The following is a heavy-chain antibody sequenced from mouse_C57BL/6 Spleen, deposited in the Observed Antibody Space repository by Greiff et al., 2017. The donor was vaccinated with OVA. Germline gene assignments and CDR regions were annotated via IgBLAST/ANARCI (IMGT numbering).Heavy chain of an antibody. CDR1: GFTFSDYY. D-gene: IGHD1-1*01. V-gene: IGHV5-16*01. J-gene: IGHJ1*03. Sequence: EVQLVESEGGLVQPGSSMKLSCTASGFTFSDYYMAWVRQVPEKGLEWVANINYGGSSTSYLDSLKSRFIISRDNAKNILYLQMSSLKSEDTATYYCARERDYYGSSRYVDVWGTGTTVTVSS. CDR3: ARERDYYGSSRYVDV. CDR2: INYGGSST.